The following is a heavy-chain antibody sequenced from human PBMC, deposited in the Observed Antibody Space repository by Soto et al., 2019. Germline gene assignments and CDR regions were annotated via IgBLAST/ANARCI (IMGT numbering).Heavy chain of an antibody. CDR1: GGTFSSYT. CDR3: ARAGGKVLRYFGWFQPWNGMDV. D-gene: IGHD3-9*01. V-gene: IGHV1-69*02. CDR2: IIPILGIA. Sequence: GASVKVSCKASGGTFSSYTISWVRQAPGQGLEWMGRIIPILGIANYAQKFQGRVTITADKSTSTAYMELSSLRSEDTAVYYCARAGGKVLRYFGWFQPWNGMDVLGQGTTVPVSS. J-gene: IGHJ6*02.